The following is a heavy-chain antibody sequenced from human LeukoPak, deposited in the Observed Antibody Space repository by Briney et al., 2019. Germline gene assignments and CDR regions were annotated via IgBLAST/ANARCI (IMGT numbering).Heavy chain of an antibody. D-gene: IGHD3-22*01. CDR1: GGSLSSSSYY. CDR3: ASSSGYTSFDY. CDR2: IYYRGST. V-gene: IGHV4-39*01. Sequence: PSETLSLTCTVSGGSLSSSSYYWGWIRQPPGKGLEWIGSIYYRGSTYYNPSLKSRVTISVDTSKNQFSLKLSSVTAADTAVYYCASSSGYTSFDYWGQGTLVTVSS. J-gene: IGHJ4*02.